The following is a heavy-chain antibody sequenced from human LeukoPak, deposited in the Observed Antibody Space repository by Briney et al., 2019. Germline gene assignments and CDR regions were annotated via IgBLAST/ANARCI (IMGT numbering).Heavy chain of an antibody. CDR1: GGTFSSYA. Sequence: SVKVSCKASGGTFSSYAISWVRQAPGQGLEWMGRIIPILGIANYAQKFQGRVTITADKSTSTAYMELSSLRSEDTAVYYRAGPKKNIVVVTATIDAFDIWGQGTMVTVSS. J-gene: IGHJ3*02. CDR2: IIPILGIA. D-gene: IGHD2-21*02. V-gene: IGHV1-69*04. CDR3: AGPKKNIVVVTATIDAFDI.